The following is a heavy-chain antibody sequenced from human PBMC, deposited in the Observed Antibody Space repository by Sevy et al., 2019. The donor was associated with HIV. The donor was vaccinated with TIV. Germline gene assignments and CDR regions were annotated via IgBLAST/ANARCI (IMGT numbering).Heavy chain of an antibody. CDR3: ATTKDYYDSSGYPFDY. J-gene: IGHJ4*02. CDR1: GYTLTELS. V-gene: IGHV1-24*01. Sequence: ASVKVSCKVSGYTLTELSMHWVRQAPGKGLEWMGSFDPEDGEKIYAQNFQGRGTMTEDRSTDTAYMELSSLRSEDTAVYYCATTKDYYDSSGYPFDYWGQGTLVTVSS. CDR2: FDPEDGEK. D-gene: IGHD3-22*01.